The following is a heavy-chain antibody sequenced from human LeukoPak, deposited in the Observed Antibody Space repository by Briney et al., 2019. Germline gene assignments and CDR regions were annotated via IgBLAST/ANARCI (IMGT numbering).Heavy chain of an antibody. CDR2: INHSGST. J-gene: IGHJ4*02. D-gene: IGHD3-16*02. Sequence: PSETLSLTCAVYGGSFSGYYWSWIRQPPGKGLEWIGEINHSGSTNYNPSLKSRVTISVDTSKNHFSLKLSSVTAADTAVYYWVRGDYVWGSYRYFPSGLYFDYWGQGTLVTVSS. CDR3: VRGDYVWGSYRYFPSGLYFDY. CDR1: GGSFSGYY. V-gene: IGHV4-34*01.